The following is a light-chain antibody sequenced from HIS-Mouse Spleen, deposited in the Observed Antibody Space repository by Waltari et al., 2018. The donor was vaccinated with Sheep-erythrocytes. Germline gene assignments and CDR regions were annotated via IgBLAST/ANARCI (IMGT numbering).Light chain of an antibody. CDR2: AAS. Sequence: AIRMTKSPSSLSAPTGDRVTITFRASQGISSYLAWYQQKPGKAPKLLIYAASTLQSGVPSRFSGSGSGTDFTLTISCLQSEDFATYYCQQYYSYPYTFGQGTKLEIK. CDR1: QGISSY. CDR3: QQYYSYPYT. J-gene: IGKJ2*01. V-gene: IGKV1-8*01.